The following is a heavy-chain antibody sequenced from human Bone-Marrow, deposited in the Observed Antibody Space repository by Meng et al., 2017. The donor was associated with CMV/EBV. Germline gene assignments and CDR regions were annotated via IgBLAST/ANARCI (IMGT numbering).Heavy chain of an antibody. V-gene: IGHV4-39*07. Sequence: GSLRLSCTVSGASISTSSYYWGWIRLPPGKGLEWIGSVYYSGTTYYNPSLRSRVTISSDTSKNQFSLKLTSVTAADTAVYYCARGSGSRGDVWGPGTTVTGSS. CDR3: ARGSGSRGDV. J-gene: IGHJ6*01. CDR2: VYYSGTT. CDR1: GASISTSSYY. D-gene: IGHD7-27*01.